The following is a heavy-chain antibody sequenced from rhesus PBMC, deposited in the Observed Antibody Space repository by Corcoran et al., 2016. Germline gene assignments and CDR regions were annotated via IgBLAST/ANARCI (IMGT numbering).Heavy chain of an antibody. CDR1: GFTFNSYD. J-gene: IGHJ4*01. CDR3: AKEGYGWEPPY. Sequence: EVQLVESGGGLVQPGRSLRLSCTASGFTFNSYDMSWVRQAPGKGLEWVSYIRYTGKTIDYAYSVKGRFTSSRDNSKNTLSLQMNSLRAEDTAVYYCAKEGYGWEPPYWGQGVLVTGSS. V-gene: IGHV3-136*01. D-gene: IGHD1-44*02. CDR2: IRYTGKTI.